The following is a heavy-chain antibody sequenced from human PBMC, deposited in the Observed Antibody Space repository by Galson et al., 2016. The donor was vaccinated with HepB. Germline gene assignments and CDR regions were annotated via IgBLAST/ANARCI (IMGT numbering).Heavy chain of an antibody. D-gene: IGHD3-10*01. Sequence: SLRLSCAASGFTFDDYGMHWVRQAPGKGLEWVSSISWNSGRIAYADSVKGRFTISRDNAKNSLYLQMNSLRAEDTALYYCAKDMTTMVRGVMHYWGQGTLVTVSS. V-gene: IGHV3-9*01. CDR2: ISWNSGRI. J-gene: IGHJ4*02. CDR1: GFTFDDYG. CDR3: AKDMTTMVRGVMHY.